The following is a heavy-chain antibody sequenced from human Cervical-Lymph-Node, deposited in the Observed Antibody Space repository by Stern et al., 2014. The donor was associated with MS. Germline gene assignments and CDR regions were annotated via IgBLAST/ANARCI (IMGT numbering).Heavy chain of an antibody. CDR1: GDSISSGNYQ. CDR2: IHTTGRT. CDR3: ARDPHDNNGNSLGMDV. V-gene: IGHV4-61*02. D-gene: IGHD4-23*01. Sequence: QVQLVESGPGLVKPSQTLSLTCTVSGDSISSGNYQWNWIRQPAGEGPEWIGRIHTTGRTNYKPSLESRLTISLDRSRTQLSLKLNSVTAADTALYYCARDPHDNNGNSLGMDVWGQGTTVTVSS. J-gene: IGHJ6*02.